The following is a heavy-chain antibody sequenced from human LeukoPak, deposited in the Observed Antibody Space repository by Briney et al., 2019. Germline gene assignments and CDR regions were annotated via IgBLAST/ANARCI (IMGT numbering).Heavy chain of an antibody. J-gene: IGHJ4*02. V-gene: IGHV3-23*01. CDR2: ISGSGGST. CDR3: AKDTTGHFDY. CDR1: VFTFSSYA. D-gene: IGHD1-14*01. Sequence: PGGSLRLSCAASVFTFSSYAMSWVRQAPGKGLGWVSAISGSGGSTYYADSVKGRFTISRDNSKNTLYLQMNSLRAEDTAVYYCAKDTTGHFDYWGQGTLVTVSS.